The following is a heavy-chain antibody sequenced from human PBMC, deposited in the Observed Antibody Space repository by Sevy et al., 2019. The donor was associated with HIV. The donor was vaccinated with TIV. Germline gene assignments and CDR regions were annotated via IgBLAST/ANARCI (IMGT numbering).Heavy chain of an antibody. CDR3: ARDRTFGYYFDY. D-gene: IGHD2-2*01. J-gene: IGHJ4*02. V-gene: IGHV3-33*01. CDR1: GFTFSSYG. CDR2: IWYDGSNK. Sequence: GGSLRLSCAASGFTFSSYGMHWVRQAPGKGLEWVAVIWYDGSNKYYADSVKGRFTISRDNSKNTLFLQMNSLRAEDTAVYYCARDRTFGYYFDYWGQGTLVTVSS.